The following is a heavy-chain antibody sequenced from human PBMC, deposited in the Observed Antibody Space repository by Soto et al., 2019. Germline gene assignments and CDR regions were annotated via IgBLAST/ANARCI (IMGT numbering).Heavy chain of an antibody. D-gene: IGHD3-10*01. CDR3: GRGLPSAYGIHGLFDY. CDR1: RFNFSSYG. V-gene: IGHV3-33*01. CDR2: IWYDGSNK. J-gene: IGHJ4*02. Sequence: QVQLVESGGGVVQPGRSLRISCAASRFNFSSYGMHWVRQAPGKGLEWVAVIWYDGSNKYYADSVKGRFTISRDNSKDSLYLPMEGMRAGDRDVYYFGRGLPSAYGIHGLFDYWGQGTLVTVSS.